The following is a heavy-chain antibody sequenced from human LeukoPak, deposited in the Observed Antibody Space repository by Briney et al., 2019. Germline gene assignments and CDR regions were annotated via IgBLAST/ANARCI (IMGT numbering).Heavy chain of an antibody. CDR2: IYPGDSDT. CDR3: ARTLGYAGYMDV. V-gene: IGHV5-51*01. J-gene: IGHJ6*03. Sequence: ETLSLTCTVSGGSISSYYWSWIRQPPGKGLEWMGIIYPGDSDTRYSPSFQGQVTISADKSISTAYLQWSSLKASDTAMYYCARTLGYAGYMDVWGKGTTVTISS. D-gene: IGHD5-18*01. CDR1: GGSISSYY.